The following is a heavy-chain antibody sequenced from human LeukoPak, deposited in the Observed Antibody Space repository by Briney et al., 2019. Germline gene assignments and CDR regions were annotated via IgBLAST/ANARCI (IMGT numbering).Heavy chain of an antibody. Sequence: SETLSLTCVVYGGTFSDYYWSWVRQPPGKGLEWRGEINHSGSAKYNPSLKSRVPMSIHTSNNQFSLKLSSVTAADTAVYYCARDDRYSSSSGYFQHWGQGTLVTVSS. CDR2: INHSGSA. J-gene: IGHJ1*01. V-gene: IGHV4-34*01. CDR1: GGTFSDYY. CDR3: ARDDRYSSSSGYFQH. D-gene: IGHD6-6*01.